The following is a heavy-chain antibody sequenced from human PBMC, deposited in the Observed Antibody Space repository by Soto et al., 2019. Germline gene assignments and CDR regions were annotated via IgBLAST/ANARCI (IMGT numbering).Heavy chain of an antibody. V-gene: IGHV1-18*01. CDR3: ARVLSIAAAGPAPYFDY. Sequence: GSVKVSCKASGYTFTSYGISWVRQAPGQGLEWMGWISAYNGNTNYAQKLQGRVTMTTDTSTSTAYMELRSLRSDDTAVYYCARVLSIAAAGPAPYFDYWGQGTLVTVSS. CDR2: ISAYNGNT. J-gene: IGHJ4*02. CDR1: GYTFTSYG. D-gene: IGHD6-13*01.